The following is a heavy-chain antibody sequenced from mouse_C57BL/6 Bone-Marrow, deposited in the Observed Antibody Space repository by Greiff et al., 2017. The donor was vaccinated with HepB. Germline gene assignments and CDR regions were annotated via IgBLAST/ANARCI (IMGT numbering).Heavy chain of an antibody. CDR1: GYAFSSSW. J-gene: IGHJ3*01. CDR2: IYPGDGDT. D-gene: IGHD2-4*01. Sequence: VQLVESGPELVKPGASVKISCKASGYAFSSSWMNWVKQRPGKGLEWIGRIYPGDGDTNYNGKFKGKATLTADKSSSTAYMQLSSLTSEDSAVYFCARGGLRRGTWFAYGGQGTLVTVSA. CDR3: ARGGLRRGTWFAY. V-gene: IGHV1-82*01.